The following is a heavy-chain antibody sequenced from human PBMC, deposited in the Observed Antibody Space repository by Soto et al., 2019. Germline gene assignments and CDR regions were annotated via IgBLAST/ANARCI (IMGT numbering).Heavy chain of an antibody. CDR1: GFTVSSNY. CDR2: IYSGGST. J-gene: IGHJ5*02. D-gene: IGHD1-26*01. CDR3: ARVGGSYSSWFDP. Sequence: EVQLVETGGGLIQPGGSLRLSCAASGFTVSSNYMSWVRQAPGKGLEWVSVIYSGGSTYYADSVKGRFTISRDNSKNTLYLQKNSLRAEDTAVYYCARVGGSYSSWFDPWGQGTLVTVSS. V-gene: IGHV3-53*02.